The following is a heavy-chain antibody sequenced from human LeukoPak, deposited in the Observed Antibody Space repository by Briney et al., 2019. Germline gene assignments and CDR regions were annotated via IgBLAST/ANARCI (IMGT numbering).Heavy chain of an antibody. CDR3: ARDPVDTAMVGLNDAFDI. D-gene: IGHD5-18*01. V-gene: IGHV1-2*02. Sequence: GASVKVSCNAAGYTFTGYYMHWVRQAPGQGLELMGWINPNSGGTNYAQNFQGRVTMTRDTSISQAYMELSRLRSDDTAVYFCARDPVDTAMVGLNDAFDIWGQGTMVTVSS. CDR1: GYTFTGYY. CDR2: INPNSGGT. J-gene: IGHJ3*02.